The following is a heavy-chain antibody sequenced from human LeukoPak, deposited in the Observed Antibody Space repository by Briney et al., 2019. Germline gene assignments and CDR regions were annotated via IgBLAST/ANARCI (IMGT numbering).Heavy chain of an antibody. CDR2: IYPGDSDT. CDR1: GYSFTSYW. Sequence: REESPKISCKGSGYSFTSYWIGWVRQMPGKGLEWMGIIYPGDSDTRYSPSFQGQVTISADKSISTAYLQWSSLNASDTAMYYCASGKWLSGFDYWGQGTLVTVSS. D-gene: IGHD3-22*01. V-gene: IGHV5-51*01. J-gene: IGHJ4*02. CDR3: ASGKWLSGFDY.